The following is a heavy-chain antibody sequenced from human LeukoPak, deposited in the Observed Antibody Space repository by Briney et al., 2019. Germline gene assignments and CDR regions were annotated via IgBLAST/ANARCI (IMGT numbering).Heavy chain of an antibody. CDR1: GYSISSGYY. CDR2: IHHSGGT. V-gene: IGHV4-38-2*01. J-gene: IGHJ3*01. Sequence: KPSETLSLTCAVSGYSISSGYYWGWIRQPPGKGLEWIGTIHHSGGTYYNPSLKSRVTISVDTSKNQFSLKLSSVTAADTAVYFCARAVPATIDAFDLWGQGTMVTVSS. CDR3: ARAVPATIDAFDL. D-gene: IGHD2-2*02.